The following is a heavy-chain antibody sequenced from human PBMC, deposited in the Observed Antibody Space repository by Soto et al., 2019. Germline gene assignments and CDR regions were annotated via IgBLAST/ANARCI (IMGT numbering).Heavy chain of an antibody. D-gene: IGHD3-9*01. J-gene: IGHJ6*02. V-gene: IGHV3-21*01. CDR3: ARDRDWHYPTGYYYYYGMDV. CDR2: ISSSSSYI. Sequence: EVQLVESGGGLVKPGGSLRLSCAASGFTFSSYSMNWVRQAPGKGLEWVSSISSSSSYIYYADSVKGRFTISRDNAKNSLYRQMNSLRAEDTAVYYCARDRDWHYPTGYYYYYGMDVWGQGTTVTVSS. CDR1: GFTFSSYS.